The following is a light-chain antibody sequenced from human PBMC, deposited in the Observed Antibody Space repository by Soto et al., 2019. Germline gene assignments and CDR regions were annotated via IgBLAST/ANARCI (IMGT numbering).Light chain of an antibody. CDR2: GAS. J-gene: IGKJ1*01. V-gene: IGKV3-20*01. CDR3: QQYDRSLKT. Sequence: EIVLTQSPGTVSWSTGERATLSCRASQSVSSSYLTWYQQKPGQAPRLLIYGASSRATGIPDRFSGSGSGTDFTLTISILEPEDFAVYYCQQYDRSLKTCGQGTKVDIK. CDR1: QSVSSSY.